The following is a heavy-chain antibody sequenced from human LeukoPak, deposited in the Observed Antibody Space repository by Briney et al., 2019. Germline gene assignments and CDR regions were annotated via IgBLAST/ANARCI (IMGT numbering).Heavy chain of an antibody. Sequence: ASVKVSCKASGYTFTGYYIHWVRQAPGPGLEWMGFIIPDSGGTTYQQNFQGRVTMTRDTSISTFYMELSGLRPDDTAVYYCSTEDKYCTGANCGVFWGQGTLVTVSS. D-gene: IGHD2-8*02. J-gene: IGHJ4*02. CDR2: IIPDSGGT. V-gene: IGHV1-2*02. CDR1: GYTFTGYY. CDR3: STEDKYCTGANCGVF.